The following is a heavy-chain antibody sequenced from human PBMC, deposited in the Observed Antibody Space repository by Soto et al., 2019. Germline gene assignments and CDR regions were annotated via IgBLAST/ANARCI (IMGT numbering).Heavy chain of an antibody. D-gene: IGHD3-9*01. CDR3: ATTLEGNFDWSLYYFDY. V-gene: IGHV1-24*01. J-gene: IGHJ4*02. Sequence: ASVKVSCKVSGYTLTELSMHWVRQAPGKGLEWMGGFDPEDGETIYAQKFQGRVTMTEDTSTDTAYMELSSLRSEDTAVYYCATTLEGNFDWSLYYFDYWGQGTLVTVSS. CDR1: GYTLTELS. CDR2: FDPEDGET.